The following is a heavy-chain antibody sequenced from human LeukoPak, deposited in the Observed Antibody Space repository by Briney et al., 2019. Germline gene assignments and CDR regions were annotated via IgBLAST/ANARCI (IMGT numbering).Heavy chain of an antibody. CDR1: GFTFSSYG. Sequence: GGSLRLSCAAPGFTFSSYGMSWVRQAPGKGLEWVSAISGSGGSTYYADSVKGRFTISRDNSKNTLYLQMNSLRAEDTAVYYCAKGNRGYYDGGTPDYWGQGTLVTVSS. V-gene: IGHV3-23*01. J-gene: IGHJ4*02. CDR3: AKGNRGYYDGGTPDY. D-gene: IGHD3-22*01. CDR2: ISGSGGST.